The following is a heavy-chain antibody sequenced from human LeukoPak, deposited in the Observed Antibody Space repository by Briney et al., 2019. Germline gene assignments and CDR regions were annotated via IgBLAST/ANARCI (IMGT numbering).Heavy chain of an antibody. CDR3: ARGSRYCSSDNCYHFDY. Sequence: ASVKVSCKASGYTFTNYDVNWVRQATGQGLEWGGWMNPTSGKTGYAQKFQGRVTMTSNNPIGTAYMEISSLRSEDTAVYYCARGSRYCSSDNCYHFDYWGQGTLVTGSS. D-gene: IGHD2-2*01. CDR2: MNPTSGKT. V-gene: IGHV1-8*01. J-gene: IGHJ4*02. CDR1: GYTFTNYD.